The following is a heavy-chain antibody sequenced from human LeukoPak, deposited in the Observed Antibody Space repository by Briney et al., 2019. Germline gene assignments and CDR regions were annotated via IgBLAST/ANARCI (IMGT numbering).Heavy chain of an antibody. V-gene: IGHV1-18*01. CDR1: GYTFTSYG. D-gene: IGHD6-13*01. Sequence: ASVKVSCKASGYTFTSYGISWVRQAPGQGLEWMGWISAYNGNTNYAQKLQGRVTMTTDTSTSTAYMELRGLRSDDTAVYYCARDGACGYSSSCESWGQGTLVTVSS. CDR3: ARDGACGYSSSCES. J-gene: IGHJ4*02. CDR2: ISAYNGNT.